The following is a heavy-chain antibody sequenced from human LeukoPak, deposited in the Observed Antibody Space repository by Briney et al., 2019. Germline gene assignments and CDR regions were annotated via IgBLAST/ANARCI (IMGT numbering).Heavy chain of an antibody. CDR1: GFTFDDYG. J-gene: IGHJ4*02. Sequence: GGSLRLSCAASGFTFDDYGMSWVRQAPGEGLGWVSGINWNGGSTGYADSVKGRFTISRDNAKDSLYLQMNSLRAEDTALYYCARDRETYYYDSSGYGYWGQGTLVTVSS. CDR3: ARDRETYYYDSSGYGY. CDR2: INWNGGST. V-gene: IGHV3-20*04. D-gene: IGHD3-22*01.